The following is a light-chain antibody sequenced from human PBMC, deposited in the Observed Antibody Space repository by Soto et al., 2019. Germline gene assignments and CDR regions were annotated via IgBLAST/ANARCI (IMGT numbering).Light chain of an antibody. CDR2: DAP. CDR3: QQYYYVPPDT. Sequence: DIQMTQSPSSLSASVGDRVTITCQASQDISNHLNWYQQKPGKAPKLLIYDAPNLETGVPSRLSGSESGTDFTFSIITLQPEDIATYYCQQYYYVPPDTFGQGTKLEIK. CDR1: QDISNH. V-gene: IGKV1-33*01. J-gene: IGKJ2*01.